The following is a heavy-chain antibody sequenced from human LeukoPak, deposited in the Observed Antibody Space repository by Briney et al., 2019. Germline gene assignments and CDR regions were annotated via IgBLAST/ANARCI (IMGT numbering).Heavy chain of an antibody. CDR1: GFTFSSYA. Sequence: GGSLRLSCAASGFTFSSYAMSWVRQAPGKGLEWVSAISGSGGSTYYADSVKGRFTISRDNSKNTLYLQMNSLRAEDTAVYYCAKPPTYYYDSSGYPFDDWGQGTLVTVSS. J-gene: IGHJ4*02. CDR2: ISGSGGST. D-gene: IGHD3-22*01. V-gene: IGHV3-23*01. CDR3: AKPPTYYYDSSGYPFDD.